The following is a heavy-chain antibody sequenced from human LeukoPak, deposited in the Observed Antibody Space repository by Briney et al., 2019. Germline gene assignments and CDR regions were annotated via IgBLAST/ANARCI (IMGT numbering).Heavy chain of an antibody. V-gene: IGHV3-66*01. CDR3: VRDRWPGLGDF. CDR1: GFIVSENY. D-gene: IGHD6-19*01. J-gene: IGHJ6*02. Sequence: GGSLRLSCAASGFIVSENYMSRVRQAPGKGLEWVSTVYSGGLTFYADPVKGRFTISRDNSKNTLYLQMSSLRAEDTAVYYCVRDRWPGLGDFWGQGTTVTVSS. CDR2: VYSGGLT.